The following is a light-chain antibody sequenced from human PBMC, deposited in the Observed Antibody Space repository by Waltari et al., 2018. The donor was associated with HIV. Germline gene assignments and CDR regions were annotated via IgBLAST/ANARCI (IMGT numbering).Light chain of an antibody. V-gene: IGLV2-14*03. CDR3: SSYTSSSTLYV. CDR2: DVS. CDR1: SSDVGGYNY. J-gene: IGLJ1*01. Sequence: QSALTQPASVSGSPGQSITISCTGTSSDVGGYNYVSWYKPHPGKAPKLMIYDVSNRPSGVSNRFSCSKSGNTASLTISGLQAEDEADYYCSSYTSSSTLYVFGTGTKVTVL.